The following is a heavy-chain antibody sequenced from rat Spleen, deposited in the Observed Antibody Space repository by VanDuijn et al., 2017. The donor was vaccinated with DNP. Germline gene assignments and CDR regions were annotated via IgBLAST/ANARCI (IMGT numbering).Heavy chain of an antibody. CDR3: ARHVLPLRVWDY. CDR1: GFTLSDYY. J-gene: IGHJ2*01. Sequence: EVQLVESGGGLVQPGRSLKLSCSASGFTLSDYYMAWVRQAPTKGLEWVAYISSDGGSTYYGDSVKGRFTISRDTAKSTLYLQMNSLRSDDMATYYCARHVLPLRVWDYWGQGVMVTVSS. CDR2: ISSDGGST. V-gene: IGHV5-22*01. D-gene: IGHD1-4*01.